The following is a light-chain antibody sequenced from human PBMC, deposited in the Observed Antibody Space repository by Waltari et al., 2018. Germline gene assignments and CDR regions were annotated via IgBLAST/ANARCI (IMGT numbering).Light chain of an antibody. V-gene: IGKV4-1*01. J-gene: IGKJ2*01. Sequence: DIVMTQSPDSLAVSLGERATINCKSSQSVLSSSNNKNYIVWYQQKPGQPPKLLIYWASTREFGVPDRFSGSGSGTDFTLTISSLEPEDFAVYYCQQRSNWPPYTFGQGTKLEIK. CDR3: QQRSNWPPYT. CDR1: QSVLSSSNNKNY. CDR2: WAS.